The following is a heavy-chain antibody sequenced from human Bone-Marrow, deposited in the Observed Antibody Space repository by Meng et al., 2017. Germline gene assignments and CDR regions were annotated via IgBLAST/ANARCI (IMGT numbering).Heavy chain of an antibody. CDR3: ASIGSSWYVGWFDP. D-gene: IGHD6-13*01. CDR2: IYHSGST. V-gene: IGHV4-39*07. Sequence: SETLSLTCTVSGGSVSSGSYYWSWIRQPPGKGLEWIGSIYHSGSTYYNPSLKSRVTISVDTSKNQFSLKLSSVTAADTAVYYCASIGSSWYVGWFDPWGQGTLVTVSS. CDR1: GGSVSSGSYY. J-gene: IGHJ5*02.